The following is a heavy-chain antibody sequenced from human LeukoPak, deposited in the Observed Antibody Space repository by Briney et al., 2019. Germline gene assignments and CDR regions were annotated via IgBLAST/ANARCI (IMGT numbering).Heavy chain of an antibody. Sequence: PSETLSLTCAVYGGSFSGYYWSWIRQPPGKGLEWIGEINHSGSTNYNPSLKSRVTISVDTSKNQFSLKLSSVTAADTAVYYCARGVYCSSTSCYVWGYYYYYMDVWGKGTTVTVSS. V-gene: IGHV4-34*01. CDR1: GGSFSGYY. CDR3: ARGVYCSSTSCYVWGYYYYYMDV. J-gene: IGHJ6*03. CDR2: INHSGST. D-gene: IGHD2-2*01.